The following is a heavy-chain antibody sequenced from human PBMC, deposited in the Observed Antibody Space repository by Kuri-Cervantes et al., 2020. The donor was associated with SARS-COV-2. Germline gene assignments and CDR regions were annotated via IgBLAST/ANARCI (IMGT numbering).Heavy chain of an antibody. J-gene: IGHJ6*02. CDR2: VYSSGST. CDR1: GGSISSYY. Sequence: SETLSLTCTVSGGSISSYYWSWIRQPPGKGLEWIGSVYSSGSTNYNPSLKSRVTISVDTSKNQFSLKLSSVTAADTAVYYCARADSNKYYYGMDVWGQGTTVTVSS. V-gene: IGHV4-59*01. CDR3: ARADSNKYYYGMDV. D-gene: IGHD4-11*01.